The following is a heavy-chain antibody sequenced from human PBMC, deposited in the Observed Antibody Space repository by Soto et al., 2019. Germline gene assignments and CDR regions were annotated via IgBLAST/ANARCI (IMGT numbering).Heavy chain of an antibody. D-gene: IGHD3-3*01. CDR2: IIPIFGTA. J-gene: IGHJ3*02. V-gene: IGHV1-69*13. CDR3: ARDFTLGVAPFDAFDI. Sequence: ASVKVSCKASGGTFSSYAISWVRQAPGQGLEWMGGIIPIFGTANYAQKFQGRVTITADESPSTAYMELSSLRSEDTAVYYCARDFTLGVAPFDAFDIWGQGTMVTVSS. CDR1: GGTFSSYA.